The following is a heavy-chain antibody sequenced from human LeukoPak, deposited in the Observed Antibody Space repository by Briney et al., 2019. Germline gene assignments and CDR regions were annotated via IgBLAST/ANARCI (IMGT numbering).Heavy chain of an antibody. CDR1: GGSISTYY. Sequence: SETLSLTCTVSGGSISTYYWSWIRQPPGKGLEWIGYIYYSGSTNYNPSLKSRVTISVDTSKNQFSLKLSSVTVADTAVYYCASGSYYFDYWGQGTLVTVSS. V-gene: IGHV4-59*08. CDR3: ASGSYYFDY. CDR2: IYYSGST. D-gene: IGHD1-26*01. J-gene: IGHJ4*02.